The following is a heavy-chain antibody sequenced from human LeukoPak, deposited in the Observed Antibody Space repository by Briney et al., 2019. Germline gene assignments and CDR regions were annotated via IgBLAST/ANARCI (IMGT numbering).Heavy chain of an antibody. D-gene: IGHD4-17*01. CDR2: IRGSGDVT. CDR1: GFTFSNYA. V-gene: IGHV3-23*01. J-gene: IGHJ3*01. Sequence: GGSLILSCAASGFTFSNYAMTFVRQAPGKGLECFSSIRGSGDVTYYAASVKGRFISSSDNSNNTLDLKKNSMREEDTTVYYCGRDPNGDYVGDFDFRGQGTMVTVSS. CDR3: GRDPNGDYVGDFDF.